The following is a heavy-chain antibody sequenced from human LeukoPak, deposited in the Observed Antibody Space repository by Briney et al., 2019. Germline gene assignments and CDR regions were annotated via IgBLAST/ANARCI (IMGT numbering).Heavy chain of an antibody. CDR3: VRDWEGFNFDI. D-gene: IGHD1-26*01. CDR2: VYNSGST. J-gene: IGHJ3*02. CDR1: VGSVSSYY. V-gene: IGHV4-59*02. Sequence: SDTLSLTCTVSVGSVSSYYWSWVRQPPGEGLEWIAYVYNSGSTNYNPSLTSRVTLSVDRSKNQFSLKMNSVTAADTAVYYCVRDWEGFNFDIWGQGTMVTVSS.